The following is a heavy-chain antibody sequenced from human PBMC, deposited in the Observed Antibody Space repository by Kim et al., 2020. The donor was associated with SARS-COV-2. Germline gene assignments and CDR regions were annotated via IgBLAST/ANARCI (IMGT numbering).Heavy chain of an antibody. CDR3: ARAMVRGVIGAFDI. D-gene: IGHD3-10*01. Sequence: NPTLQRRVTRSVETPKSQFSLKLSSVTAADTAVYYCARAMVRGVIGAFDIWGQGTMVTVSS. V-gene: IGHV4-4*09. J-gene: IGHJ3*02.